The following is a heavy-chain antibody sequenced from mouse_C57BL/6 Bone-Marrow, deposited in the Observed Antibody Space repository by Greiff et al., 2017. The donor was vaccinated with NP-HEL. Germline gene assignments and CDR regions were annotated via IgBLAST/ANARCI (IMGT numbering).Heavy chain of an antibody. CDR1: GYTFTSYW. CDR3: ARDEDYYGGSCWYFDV. D-gene: IGHD1-1*01. CDR2: IYPGSGST. J-gene: IGHJ1*03. V-gene: IGHV1-55*01. Sequence: QVQLQQSGAELVKPGASVKMSCKASGYTFTSYWITWVKQRPGQGLEWIGDIYPGSGSTNYNEKFKSKATLTVDTSSSTSYMQLSSLTSEDSAVYYGARDEDYYGGSCWYFDVWGTGTTVTVSS.